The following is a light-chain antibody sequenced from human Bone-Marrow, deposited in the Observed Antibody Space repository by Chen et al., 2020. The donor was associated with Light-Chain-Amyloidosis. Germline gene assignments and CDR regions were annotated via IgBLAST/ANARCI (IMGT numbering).Light chain of an antibody. CDR1: SSDVGGDNH. CDR3: SSYTITNTLV. V-gene: IGLV2-14*01. Sequence: QSALTQPASVSGSLGQSITISCTGTSSDVGGDNHVSWYHQHPDKAPKLMIYEVTNRPSWVPDRFSGSKSDNTASLTISGLQTEDEADYFCSSYTITNTLVFGSGTRVTVL. CDR2: EVT. J-gene: IGLJ1*01.